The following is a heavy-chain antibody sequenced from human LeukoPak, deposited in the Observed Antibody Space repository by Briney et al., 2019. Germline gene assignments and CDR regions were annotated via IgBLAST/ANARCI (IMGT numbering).Heavy chain of an antibody. D-gene: IGHD5-12*01. J-gene: IGHJ4*02. Sequence: GGSLRLSCAASGFTFSSYAMSWVRQAPGKGLEWVSAISGSGGSTYYADSVKGRFTISRDDSKNTLYLQMNSLRAEDTAVYYCAKDVGSGYDPYYFDYWSQGTLVTVSS. CDR1: GFTFSSYA. CDR3: AKDVGSGYDPYYFDY. V-gene: IGHV3-23*01. CDR2: ISGSGGST.